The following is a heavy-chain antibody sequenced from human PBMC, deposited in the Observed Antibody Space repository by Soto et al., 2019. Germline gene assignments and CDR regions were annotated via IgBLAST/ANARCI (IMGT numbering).Heavy chain of an antibody. Sequence: EVDLVESGGGLVQSGGSLRLSCAASGFTFRNYGMNWVRQAPGKGLEWVSYIGIGSSTTYYADSVKGRFTISRDNAKNSLYLQMNSLRAEDTAVYHCARDQLYYNDISGRPLNAFDVWGQGTMVTVSS. CDR3: ARDQLYYNDISGRPLNAFDV. J-gene: IGHJ3*01. V-gene: IGHV3-48*01. CDR2: IGIGSSTT. CDR1: GFTFRNYG. D-gene: IGHD3-22*01.